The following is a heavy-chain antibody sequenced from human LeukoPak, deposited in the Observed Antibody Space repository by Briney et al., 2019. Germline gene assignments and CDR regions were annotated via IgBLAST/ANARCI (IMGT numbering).Heavy chain of an antibody. CDR1: GFTVSGNY. V-gene: IGHV3-53*01. J-gene: IGHJ4*02. CDR2: IYSGGTT. Sequence: GGSLRLSCAVSGFTVSGNYMSWVRQAPGKGLEWVSLIYSGGTTYYADSVKGRFTISRDNSKNTLYLQMNSLKTEDTAVYYCTTEGDNSGYLGHLFDYWGQGTLVTVSS. D-gene: IGHD3-22*01. CDR3: TTEGDNSGYLGHLFDY.